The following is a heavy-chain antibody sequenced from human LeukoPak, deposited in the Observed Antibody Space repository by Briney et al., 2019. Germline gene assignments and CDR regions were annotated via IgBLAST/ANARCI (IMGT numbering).Heavy chain of an antibody. CDR2: ITDGGTP. Sequence: PGGSLRLSCAASGFTVNSYAMSWVGQAPAKGMEWVSGITDGGTPHYADPVKGRFTISRDNSKNTVHLEMNSLRADDTAVYYCAKDYSDILFFQPLVQVSFDCWGQRTLVTVSS. CDR3: AKDYSDILFFQPLVQVSFDC. D-gene: IGHD1-26*01. V-gene: IGHV3-23*01. J-gene: IGHJ4*02. CDR1: GFTVNSYA.